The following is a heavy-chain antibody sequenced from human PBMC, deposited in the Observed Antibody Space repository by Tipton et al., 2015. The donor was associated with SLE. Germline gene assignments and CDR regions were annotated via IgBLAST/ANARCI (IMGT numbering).Heavy chain of an antibody. CDR3: GREGLDRYDCYGMDV. CDR2: INHSGST. CDR1: GGSFSGYY. V-gene: IGHV4-34*01. D-gene: IGHD6-19*01. J-gene: IGHJ6*04. Sequence: TLSLTCAVYGGSFSGYYWTWIRQPPGKGLEWIGGINHSGSTNYNPSLKRRATISVDTSKNQFSLKLSSVTAADTAVYYCGREGLDRYDCYGMDVWGGGTTVTVPS.